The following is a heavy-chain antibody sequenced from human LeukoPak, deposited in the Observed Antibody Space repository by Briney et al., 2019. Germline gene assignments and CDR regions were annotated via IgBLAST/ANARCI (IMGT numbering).Heavy chain of an antibody. CDR1: GFTFSRYD. CDR2: ISTAGDT. J-gene: IGHJ6*02. CDR3: ARDISGGYDGLDV. V-gene: IGHV3-13*01. Sequence: GGSLRLSCAASGFTFSRYDMHWVRQVTGKGLEWVSAISTAGDTYYPGSVKGRFTVSRENAKNSLYLQMNSLSAGDTAVYYCARDISGGYDGLDVWGQGTTVTVSS. D-gene: IGHD3-22*01.